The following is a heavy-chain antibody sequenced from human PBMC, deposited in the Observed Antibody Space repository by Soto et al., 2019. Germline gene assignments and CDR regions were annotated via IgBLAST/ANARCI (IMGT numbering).Heavy chain of an antibody. Sequence: EVQLMESGGGLVQPGGSLRLSCAASGLTFSIYWMSWVRQAPGKGLEWVATIEEDGSDSYYVDAVEGRFTISRDNAKNSLYLQMNSLIADDTAVYYCATGSSGYYYGWGQGTLVTVSS. J-gene: IGHJ4*02. D-gene: IGHD3-22*01. V-gene: IGHV3-7*01. CDR2: IEEDGSDS. CDR1: GLTFSIYW. CDR3: ATGSSGYYYG.